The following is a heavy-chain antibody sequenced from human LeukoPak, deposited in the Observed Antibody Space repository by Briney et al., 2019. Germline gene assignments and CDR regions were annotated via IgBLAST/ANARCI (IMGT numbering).Heavy chain of an antibody. Sequence: GGSLRLSCAVSGFTFSGFWMSWSRQAPGKGLEWVASINSDGSEGYYADVVKGRFTISRDNAKNSLYLQINSLRAEDTAVYYCARSSYSSSSSVWGQGSMVTVSS. D-gene: IGHD6-6*01. CDR3: ARSSYSSSSSV. CDR1: GFTFSGFW. CDR2: INSDGSEG. J-gene: IGHJ3*01. V-gene: IGHV3-7*03.